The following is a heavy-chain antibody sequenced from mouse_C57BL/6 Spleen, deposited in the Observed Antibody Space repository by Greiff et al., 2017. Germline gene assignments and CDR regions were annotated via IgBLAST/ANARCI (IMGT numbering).Heavy chain of an antibody. Sequence: QVQLQQPGAELVMPGASVKLSCKASGYTFTSYWMHWVKQRPGQGLEWIGQIYPCDSYTNYNQKFKGKATLTVDKSSSTAYMQLSSLTSEYSAVYDYARGGDMDYWGQGTTLTVSS. CDR3: ARGGDMDY. J-gene: IGHJ2*01. CDR2: IYPCDSYT. CDR1: GYTFTSYW. D-gene: IGHD3-3*01. V-gene: IGHV1-69*01.